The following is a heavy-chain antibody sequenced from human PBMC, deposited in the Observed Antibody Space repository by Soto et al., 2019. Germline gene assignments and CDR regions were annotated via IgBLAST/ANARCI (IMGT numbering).Heavy chain of an antibody. CDR2: ISYDGSNK. D-gene: IGHD4-4*01. V-gene: IGHV3-30-3*01. CDR1: GFTFSSYA. Sequence: PGGSLRLSCAASGFTFSSYAMHWVRQAPGKGLEWVAVISYDGSNKYYADSVKGRFTISRDNSKNTLYLQMNSLRAEDTAVYYCARDHNDYSNDLDYWGQGTLVTVSS. CDR3: ARDHNDYSNDLDY. J-gene: IGHJ4*02.